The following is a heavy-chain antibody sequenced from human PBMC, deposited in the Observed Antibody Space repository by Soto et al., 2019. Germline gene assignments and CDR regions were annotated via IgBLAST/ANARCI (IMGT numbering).Heavy chain of an antibody. CDR1: GFTFNNAW. CDR2: IKSKVDGGTT. CDR3: TTDFRPRRWEGAHY. V-gene: IGHV3-15*07. J-gene: IGHJ4*02. D-gene: IGHD1-26*01. Sequence: PGGSLRLSCTASGFTFNNAWMNWVRQAPGKGLEWVGRIKSKVDGGTTDYAAPVKGRFTISRDDSNGTLYLQMNSLETEDTAVYSCTTDFRPRRWEGAHYWGQGTLVTVSS.